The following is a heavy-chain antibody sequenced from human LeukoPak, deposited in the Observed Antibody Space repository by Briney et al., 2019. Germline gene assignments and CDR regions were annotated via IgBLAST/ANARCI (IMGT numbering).Heavy chain of an antibody. V-gene: IGHV3-11*01. J-gene: IGHJ4*02. CDR3: ARGSRIAAADY. D-gene: IGHD6-13*01. Sequence: GGSLRLSCAASGFTFSDYYMSWIRQAPGKGLECVSYISSSGSTIYYADSVKGRFTISRDNAKNSLYLQMSSLRAEDTAVYYCARGSRIAAADYWGQGTLVTVSS. CDR1: GFTFSDYY. CDR2: ISSSGSTI.